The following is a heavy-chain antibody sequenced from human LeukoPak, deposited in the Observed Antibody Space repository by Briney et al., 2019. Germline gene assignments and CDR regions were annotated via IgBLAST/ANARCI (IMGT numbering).Heavy chain of an antibody. CDR2: ISGSGGTT. Sequence: GGSLRLSCAASGFTFSSYSMNWVRQAPGKGLEWVSTISGSGGTTNYADSVKGRFTFSRDNSKNTLYLQMNSLRAEDTAVYYCTKDLPDYGDYIEGYWGQGTLVTVSS. J-gene: IGHJ4*02. V-gene: IGHV3-23*01. D-gene: IGHD4-17*01. CDR3: TKDLPDYGDYIEGY. CDR1: GFTFSSYS.